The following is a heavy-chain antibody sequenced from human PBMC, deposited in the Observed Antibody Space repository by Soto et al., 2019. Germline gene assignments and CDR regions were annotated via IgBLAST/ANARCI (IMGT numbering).Heavy chain of an antibody. J-gene: IGHJ4*02. CDR1: GFTLSSYA. CDR2: ISGSGGST. CDR3: AKFRHYYDPNFDY. V-gene: IGHV3-23*01. Sequence: GGSLGLSCAASGFTLSSYAMSWVRQAPGKGLEWVSAISGSGGSTYYADSVKGRFTISRDNSKNTLYLQMNSLRAEDTAVYHCAKFRHYYDPNFDYWGQGTLVTVSS. D-gene: IGHD3-22*01.